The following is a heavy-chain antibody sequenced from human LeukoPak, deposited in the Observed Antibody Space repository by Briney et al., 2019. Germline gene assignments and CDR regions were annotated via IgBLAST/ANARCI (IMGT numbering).Heavy chain of an antibody. D-gene: IGHD3-3*01. V-gene: IGHV1-2*06. CDR1: GYTFTGYY. CDR3: ATADDFWSGFGY. CDR2: INPNSGGT. Sequence: ASVKVSCKASGYTFTGYYMHWVRQAPGQGLEWMGRINPNSGGTNYTQKFQGRVTMTRDTSISTAYMELSRLRSDDTAVYYCATADDFWSGFGYWGQGTLVTVSS. J-gene: IGHJ4*02.